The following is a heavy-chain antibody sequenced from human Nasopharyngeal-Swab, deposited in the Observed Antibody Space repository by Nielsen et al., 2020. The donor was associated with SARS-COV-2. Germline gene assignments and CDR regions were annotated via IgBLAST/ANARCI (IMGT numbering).Heavy chain of an antibody. CDR2: ISYDGSNK. CDR1: GFTFSSYA. CDR3: ANWFDP. J-gene: IGHJ5*02. V-gene: IGHV3-30-3*01. Sequence: GGSLRLSCAASGFTFSSYATHWVRQAPGKGLEWVAVISYDGSNKYYADSVKGRFTISRDNSKNTLYLQMNSLRAEDTAVYYCANWFDPWGQGTLVTVSS.